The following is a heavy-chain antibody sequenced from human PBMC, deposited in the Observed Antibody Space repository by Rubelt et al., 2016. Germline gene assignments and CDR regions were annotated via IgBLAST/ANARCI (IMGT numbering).Heavy chain of an antibody. Sequence: CAASGFTFSSYSMNWVRQAPGKGLEWDAYISSSSSTIYYADSVKGRFTISRDTAKNSLYLQMNILRAEDTAVYYCARGMDSGSYIETPFDYWGQGTLVTVSS. D-gene: IGHD1-26*01. V-gene: IGHV3-48*04. J-gene: IGHJ4*02. CDR1: GFTFSSYS. CDR3: ARGMDSGSYIETPFDY. CDR2: ISSSSSTI.